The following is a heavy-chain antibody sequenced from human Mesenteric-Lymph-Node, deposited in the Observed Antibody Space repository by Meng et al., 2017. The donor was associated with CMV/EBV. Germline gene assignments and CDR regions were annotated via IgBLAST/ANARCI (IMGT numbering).Heavy chain of an antibody. CDR1: GGSISSYY. D-gene: IGHD6-13*01. V-gene: IGHV4-59*01. CDR2: IYYSGST. CDR3: ARSSSSWPNPLDY. Sequence: SETLSLTCIVSGGSISSYYWTWIRQPPGKGLEWIGYIYYSGSTNYNPSLESRVTISVDTSKNQFSLKVRSVTAADTAVYYCARSSSSWPNPLDYWGQGTLVTVSS. J-gene: IGHJ4*02.